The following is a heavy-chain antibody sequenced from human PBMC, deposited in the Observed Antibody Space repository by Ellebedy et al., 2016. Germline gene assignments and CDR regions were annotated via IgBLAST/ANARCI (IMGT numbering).Heavy chain of an antibody. CDR2: IKQDGGEK. CDR1: GFTFSNNW. V-gene: IGHV3-7*04. J-gene: IGHJ4*02. Sequence: GGSLRHSCAASGFTFSNNWMGWVRQAPGKGLEWVANIKQDGGEKYYVDSVKGRFIISRDNAKNSLYLQMNSLRVEDTAVYYCTRDYYGSGPDLDYWGQGTLVTVSS. CDR3: TRDYYGSGPDLDY. D-gene: IGHD3-10*01.